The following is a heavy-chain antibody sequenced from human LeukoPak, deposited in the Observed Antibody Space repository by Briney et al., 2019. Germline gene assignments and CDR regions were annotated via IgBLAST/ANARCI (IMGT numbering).Heavy chain of an antibody. D-gene: IGHD3-22*01. CDR1: GYTFTCYY. Sequence: ASVTVSFKSSGYTFTCYYMHWVRQAPGQGLEWMGWINPNSGGTNYAQKFQGRVTMTRDTSISTAYMELSRLRSDDTAVYYCAREGYYDSSGSIGAFDIWGQGTMVTVSS. CDR2: INPNSGGT. J-gene: IGHJ3*02. V-gene: IGHV1-2*02. CDR3: AREGYYDSSGSIGAFDI.